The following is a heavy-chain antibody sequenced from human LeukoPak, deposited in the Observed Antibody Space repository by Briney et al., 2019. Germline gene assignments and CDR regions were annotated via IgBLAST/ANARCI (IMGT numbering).Heavy chain of an antibody. V-gene: IGHV4-34*01. D-gene: IGHD3-9*01. J-gene: IGHJ4*02. Sequence: SETLSLTCAVYGGSFSGYYWSWIRQPPGKGLEWIGEINHSGSTNYNPSLKSRVTISVDTSKNQFSLKLSSVTAADTAVYYCATGMLRYFDWLSMYYFDYWGQGTLVTVSS. CDR2: INHSGST. CDR1: GGSFSGYY. CDR3: ATGMLRYFDWLSMYYFDY.